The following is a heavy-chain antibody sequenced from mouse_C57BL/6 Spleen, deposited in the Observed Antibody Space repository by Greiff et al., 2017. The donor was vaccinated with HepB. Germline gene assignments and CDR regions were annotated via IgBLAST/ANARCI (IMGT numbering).Heavy chain of an antibody. V-gene: IGHV5-4*01. CDR3: AREDDGYYFYYFDY. CDR2: ISDGGSYT. CDR1: GFTFSSYA. Sequence: EVKVEESGGGLVKPGGSLKLSCAASGFTFSSYAMSWVRQTPEKRLEWVATISDGGSYTYYPDNVKGRFTISRDNAKNNLYLQMNHLKSEDTAMYYCAREDDGYYFYYFDYWGQGTTLTVSS. J-gene: IGHJ2*01. D-gene: IGHD2-3*01.